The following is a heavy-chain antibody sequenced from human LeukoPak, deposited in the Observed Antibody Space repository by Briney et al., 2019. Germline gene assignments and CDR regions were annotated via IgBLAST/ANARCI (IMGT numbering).Heavy chain of an antibody. CDR3: ATASIAARHDY. CDR2: ISGSGGST. J-gene: IGHJ4*02. V-gene: IGHV3-23*01. Sequence: GGSLRLSCAASGFTFSSYAMSWVRQAPGKGLEWVSAISGSGGSTYYADSVKGRFTISRDNSKNTLYLQMNSLRAQDTAVYYCATASIAARHDYWGQGTLVTVSS. CDR1: GFTFSSYA. D-gene: IGHD6-6*01.